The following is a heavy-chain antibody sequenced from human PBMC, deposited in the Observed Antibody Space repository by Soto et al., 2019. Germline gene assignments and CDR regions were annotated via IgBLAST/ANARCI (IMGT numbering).Heavy chain of an antibody. CDR1: GGSFSTYY. Sequence: SETLSLTCAVYGGSFSTYYWTWIRQPPGKGLEWIGEINPSGSTNYNPSLKSRVTISVDTSKNQFSLRLTSVTAADTAVYYCARGNSRYSGLWGQGILVTVSS. V-gene: IGHV4-34*01. D-gene: IGHD5-12*01. CDR3: ARGNSRYSGL. J-gene: IGHJ4*02. CDR2: INPSGST.